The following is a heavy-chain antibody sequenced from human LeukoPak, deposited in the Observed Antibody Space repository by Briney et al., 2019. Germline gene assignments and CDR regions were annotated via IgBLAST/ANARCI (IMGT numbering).Heavy chain of an antibody. Sequence: ASVKVSCKASGYTFTGYYMHWVRQAPGQGLEWMGRINPNSGGTNYAQKFQGRVTMTRDTSISTAYMELSRLRSDDTAVYYCARGRGLYCSSTSRYSPGDYWGQGTLVTVSS. CDR3: ARGRGLYCSSTSRYSPGDY. V-gene: IGHV1-2*06. CDR1: GYTFTGYY. D-gene: IGHD2-2*01. CDR2: INPNSGGT. J-gene: IGHJ4*02.